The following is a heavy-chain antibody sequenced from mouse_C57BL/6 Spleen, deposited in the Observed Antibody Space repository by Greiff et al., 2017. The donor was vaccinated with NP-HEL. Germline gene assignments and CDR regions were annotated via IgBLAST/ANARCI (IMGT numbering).Heavy chain of an antibody. CDR1: GYTFTSYW. V-gene: IGHV1-50*01. CDR3: ARNVRELGELDY. Sequence: QVQLQQSGAELVKPGASVKLSCKASGYTFTSYWMQWVKQRPGQGLEWIGEIDPSDSYTNYNQKFKGKATLTVDTSSSTAYMQLSSLTSEDSAVYYCARNVRELGELDYWGQGTTLTVSS. D-gene: IGHD4-1*01. CDR2: IDPSDSYT. J-gene: IGHJ2*01.